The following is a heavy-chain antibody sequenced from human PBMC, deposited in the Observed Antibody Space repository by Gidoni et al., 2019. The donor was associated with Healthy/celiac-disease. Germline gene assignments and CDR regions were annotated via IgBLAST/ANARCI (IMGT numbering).Heavy chain of an antibody. D-gene: IGHD2-15*01. CDR3: ARVLGRYCSGGSCYFGAFDI. CDR1: GYTFTSYA. CDR2: INAGNGNT. Sequence: QVQLVQSGAEVKKPGASVKVSCKASGYTFTSYAMHWVRQAPGQRLEWMGWINAGNGNTKYSQKFQGRVTITRDTSASTAYMELSSLRSEDTAVYYCARVLGRYCSGGSCYFGAFDIWGQGTMVTVSS. V-gene: IGHV1-3*01. J-gene: IGHJ3*02.